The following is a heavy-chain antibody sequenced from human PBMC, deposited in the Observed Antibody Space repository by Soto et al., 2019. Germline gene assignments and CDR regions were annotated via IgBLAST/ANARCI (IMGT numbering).Heavy chain of an antibody. CDR2: ISYDGSNK. Sequence: QVQLVESGGGVVQPGRSLRLSCAASGFTFSSYGMHWVRQAPGKGLEWVAVISYDGSNKYYADSVKGRFTISRDNSKNTLDLQMNSLRAEDTAVYYCAKDISGSSHYYYMDVWGKGTTVTVSS. D-gene: IGHD3-10*01. CDR3: AKDISGSSHYYYMDV. V-gene: IGHV3-30*18. CDR1: GFTFSSYG. J-gene: IGHJ6*03.